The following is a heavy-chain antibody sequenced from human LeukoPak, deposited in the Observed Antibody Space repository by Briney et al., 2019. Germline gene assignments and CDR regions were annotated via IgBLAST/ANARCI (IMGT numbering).Heavy chain of an antibody. D-gene: IGHD6-19*01. V-gene: IGHV7-4-1*02. CDR2: INTKNGSP. Sequence: ASVTVSCKAYGYTFTQNAINWVRQAPGQGLEWMGWINTKNGSPTYAQGFTGRFAFSLDTSVNTAYLEINSLKAEDTAVYYFARGGGTAVAGADSWGQGTLVSVSS. CDR1: GYTFTQNA. CDR3: ARGGGTAVAGADS. J-gene: IGHJ4*02.